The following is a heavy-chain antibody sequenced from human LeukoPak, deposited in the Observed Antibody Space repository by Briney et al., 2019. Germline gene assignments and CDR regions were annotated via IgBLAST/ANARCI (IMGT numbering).Heavy chain of an antibody. CDR1: GFTVSSNY. CDR3: ARSVVAAAPFDY. D-gene: IGHD3-22*01. Sequence: GGSLRLSCAASGFTVSSNYMSWVRQAPGKGLEWVSVIYSGGGTYYADSVKGRFSISRDNSKNTLYLQMNSLRAEDTAVYYCARSVVAAAPFDYWGQGTLVTVSS. CDR2: IYSGGGT. J-gene: IGHJ4*02. V-gene: IGHV3-53*01.